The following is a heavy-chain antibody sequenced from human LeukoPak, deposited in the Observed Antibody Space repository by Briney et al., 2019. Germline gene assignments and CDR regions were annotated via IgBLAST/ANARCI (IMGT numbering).Heavy chain of an antibody. CDR3: VGSYLGY. J-gene: IGHJ4*02. Sequence: GGSLRLSCAASGLTFSNTWMTWVRQAPGKGLEWVGRIKSKTDGGTTDYTTPVKGRFIISRDDSKNALYLQMNSLTAEDTAVYYCVGSYLGYWGQGTLVTVSS. D-gene: IGHD3-10*01. CDR1: GLTFSNTW. V-gene: IGHV3-15*01. CDR2: IKSKTDGGTT.